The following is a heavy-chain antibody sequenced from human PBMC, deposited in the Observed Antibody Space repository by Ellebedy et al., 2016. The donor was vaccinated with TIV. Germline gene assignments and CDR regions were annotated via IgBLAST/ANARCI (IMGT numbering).Heavy chain of an antibody. CDR3: AREHWSSRPS. J-gene: IGHJ5*02. D-gene: IGHD3-3*01. CDR1: GFSFSPQW. V-gene: IGHV3-74*01. CDR2: ITGDGSGT. Sequence: GESLKISCAASGFSFSPQWMSWVRQAPGKGLVWVSGITGDGSGTNYADSVRGRFIISRDNAKNTLYLQMNSLGADDTAVYYCAREHWSSRPSWGQGTLVTVSS.